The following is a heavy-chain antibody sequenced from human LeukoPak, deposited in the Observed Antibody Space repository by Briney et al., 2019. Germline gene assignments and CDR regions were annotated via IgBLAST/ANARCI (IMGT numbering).Heavy chain of an antibody. CDR3: ATAVVVAATRVDY. CDR2: MNPNSGNT. V-gene: IGHV1-8*01. J-gene: IGHJ4*02. D-gene: IGHD2-15*01. Sequence: ASVKVSCKDSGYTFTSYDINWVRQATGQGLEWMGWMNPNSGNTGYAQKFQGRVTMTRNTSISTAYMELSSLRSEDTAVYYCATAVVVAATRVDYWGQGTLVTVSS. CDR1: GYTFTSYD.